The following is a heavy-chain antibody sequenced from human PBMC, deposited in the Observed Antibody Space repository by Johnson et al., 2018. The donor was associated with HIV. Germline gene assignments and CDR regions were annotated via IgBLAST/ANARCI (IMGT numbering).Heavy chain of an antibody. J-gene: IGHJ3*02. CDR2: RKRKGGRK. D-gene: IGHD3-22*01. CDR1: GFTFDDYD. CDR3: ARDLKSYYDSSGYFDAFDI. V-gene: IGHV3-20*04. Sequence: GELGEPGVGVVRPGGSLRLSCAASGFTFDDYDMSWVRAAKGKEREGGGGRKRKGGRKGEAERGKGRDTISRDNAKHSLYLQMNSRRAEDTALYYCARDLKSYYDSSGYFDAFDIWGQGTMVTVSS.